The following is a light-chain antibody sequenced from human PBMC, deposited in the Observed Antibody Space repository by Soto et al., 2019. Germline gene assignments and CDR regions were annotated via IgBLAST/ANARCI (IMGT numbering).Light chain of an antibody. CDR1: QSVANNY. J-gene: IGKJ2*01. CDR3: QQYGTYPYT. V-gene: IGKV3-20*01. CDR2: AAS. Sequence: EIVLTQSPGTLSLSPGERATLSCRASQSVANNYLAWYQQKPGQAPRLLIYAASTRATAIPDRFSGSGSGTDFTLTISRLEPEDFAVYYCQQYGTYPYTFGQGTKLELK.